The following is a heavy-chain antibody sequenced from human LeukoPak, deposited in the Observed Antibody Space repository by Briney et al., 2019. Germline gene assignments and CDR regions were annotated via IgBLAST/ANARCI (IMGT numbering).Heavy chain of an antibody. Sequence: PGGSLRLSCAASGFTFSGSAMHWVRQASGKGLEWVGRIRSKANSYATAYAASVKGRFTISRDDSKNTAYLQMNSLKTEDTAVYYCTRHSLGDIVVVPAAPFFDPWGQGTLVTVSS. J-gene: IGHJ5*02. CDR1: GFTFSGSA. CDR3: TRHSLGDIVVVPAAPFFDP. CDR2: IRSKANSYAT. D-gene: IGHD2-2*01. V-gene: IGHV3-73*01.